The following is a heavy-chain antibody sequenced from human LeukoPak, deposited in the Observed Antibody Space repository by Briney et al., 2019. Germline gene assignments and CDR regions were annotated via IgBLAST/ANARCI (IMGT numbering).Heavy chain of an antibody. Sequence: PGGSLRLSCAASGFTFSSYAMSWVRQAPGKGLVWVSAISGSGGSTYYADSVKGRFTISRDNSKNTLYLQMNSLRAEDTAVYYCAKARYGPYYYGMDVWGKGTTVTVSS. D-gene: IGHD5-18*01. CDR2: ISGSGGST. CDR1: GFTFSSYA. V-gene: IGHV3-23*01. CDR3: AKARYGPYYYGMDV. J-gene: IGHJ6*04.